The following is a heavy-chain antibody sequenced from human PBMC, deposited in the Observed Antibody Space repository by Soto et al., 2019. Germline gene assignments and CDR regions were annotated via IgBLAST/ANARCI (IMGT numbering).Heavy chain of an antibody. D-gene: IGHD6-19*01. V-gene: IGHV1-2*04. J-gene: IGHJ1*01. CDR3: ATAIAVAGTGNAEYFQH. CDR1: GYTFTGYY. Sequence: ASVKVSCKASGYTFTGYYMHWVRQAPGQGLEWMGWINPNSGGTNYAQKSQGWVTMTRDTSISTAYMELSRLRSEDTAVYYCATAIAVAGTGNAEYFQHWGQGTLVTVSS. CDR2: INPNSGGT.